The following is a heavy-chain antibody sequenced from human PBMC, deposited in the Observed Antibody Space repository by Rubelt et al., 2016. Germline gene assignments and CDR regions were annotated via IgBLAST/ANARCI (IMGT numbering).Heavy chain of an antibody. CDR1: GGSFSGYY. J-gene: IGHJ5*02. V-gene: IGHV4-34*01. Sequence: QVQLQQWGAGLLKPSETLSLTCAVYGGSFSGYYWSWIRQPPGKGLEWIGEINHSGSTNYNPSLKSRVTLSVDPSKNQFSLKLSPVTAADTAVYYCARHSSSSSGGANWFDPWGQGTLVTVSS. CDR2: INHSGST. CDR3: ARHSSSSSGGANWFDP. D-gene: IGHD6-6*01.